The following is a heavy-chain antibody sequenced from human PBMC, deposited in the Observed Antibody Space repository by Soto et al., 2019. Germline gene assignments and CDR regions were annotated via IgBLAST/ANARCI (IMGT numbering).Heavy chain of an antibody. D-gene: IGHD3-22*01. CDR2: IYSGGST. V-gene: IGHV3-53*01. CDR1: GFTVSSNY. Sequence: EVQLVESGGGLIQPGGSLRLSCAASGFTVSSNYMSWVRQAPGKGLEWVSVIYSGGSTYYADSVKVRFTISRDNSKNTLYLPMNSLRAEDTAGYYCARDRVESGYPEYFQHWGQGTLVTVS. J-gene: IGHJ1*01. CDR3: ARDRVESGYPEYFQH.